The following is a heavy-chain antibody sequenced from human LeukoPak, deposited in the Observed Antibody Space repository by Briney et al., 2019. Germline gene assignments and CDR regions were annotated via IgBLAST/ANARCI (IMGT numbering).Heavy chain of an antibody. CDR3: ARHRAIAAAGSNYYYMDV. D-gene: IGHD6-13*01. J-gene: IGHJ6*03. CDR1: GYSFTSYW. V-gene: IGHV5-51*01. Sequence: GEPLKISCKGSGYSFTSYWIGWVRQMPGKGLEWMGIIYPGDSDTRYSPSFQGQVTISADKSISTAYLQWSSLKASDTAMYYCARHRAIAAAGSNYYYMDVWGKGTTVTVSS. CDR2: IYPGDSDT.